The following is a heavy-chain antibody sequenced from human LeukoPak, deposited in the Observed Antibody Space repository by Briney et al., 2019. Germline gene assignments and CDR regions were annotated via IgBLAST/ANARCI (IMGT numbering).Heavy chain of an antibody. CDR2: LNPNSGDT. J-gene: IGHJ3*02. D-gene: IGHD3-10*01. CDR3: ARGTTHLWFGEGGNALDI. V-gene: IGHV1-2*02. CDR1: GYTFTGSY. Sequence: ASVKVSCKASGYTFTGSYLHWVRQAPGQGLEWMGWLNPNSGDTKDALKFQGRVTMTRDVSINTAYMELSRLTSDDTAVYYCARGTTHLWFGEGGNALDIWGQGTMVTVSS.